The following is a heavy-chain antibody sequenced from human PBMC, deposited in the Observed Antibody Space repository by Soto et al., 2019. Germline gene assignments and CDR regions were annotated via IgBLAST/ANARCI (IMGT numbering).Heavy chain of an antibody. J-gene: IGHJ6*02. CDR1: GYSFTSYW. Sequence: XESLKISCKGSGYSFTSYWISWVRQMPGKGLEWMGRIDPSDSYTNYSPSFQGHVTISADKSISTAYLQWSSLKASDTAMYYCARQVVDTAMAAYYYCGMDVWGQGTTVTVSS. D-gene: IGHD5-18*01. CDR2: IDPSDSYT. CDR3: ARQVVDTAMAAYYYCGMDV. V-gene: IGHV5-10-1*01.